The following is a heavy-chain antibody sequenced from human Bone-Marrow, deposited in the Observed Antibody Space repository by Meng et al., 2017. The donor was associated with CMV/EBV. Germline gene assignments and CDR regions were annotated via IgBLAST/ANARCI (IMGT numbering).Heavy chain of an antibody. V-gene: IGHV4-34*01. CDR3: ARDRYFGQLVRPFDP. CDR2: INHSGST. Sequence: SETLSLTCAVYGGSFSGYYWSWIRQPPGKGLEWIGEINHSGSTNYNPSRKSRVTISVDTSKNQFSLKLSSVTAADTAVYYCARDRYFGQLVRPFDPWGQGTLVTVSS. CDR1: GGSFSGYY. J-gene: IGHJ5*02. D-gene: IGHD6-13*01.